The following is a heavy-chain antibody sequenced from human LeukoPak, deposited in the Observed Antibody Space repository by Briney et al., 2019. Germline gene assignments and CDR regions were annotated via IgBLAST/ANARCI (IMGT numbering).Heavy chain of an antibody. CDR3: ASNTYYYYDSSGSLLDP. V-gene: IGHV3-66*01. J-gene: IGHJ5*02. D-gene: IGHD3-22*01. CDR2: IYSGGST. Sequence: PGGSLRLSCAASGFTVSSNYMSWVRQAPGKGLEWVSVIYSGGSTYYADSVKGRFTISRDNSKNTLYLQMNSLRAEDTAVYYCASNTYYYYDSSGSLLDPWGQGTLVTVSS. CDR1: GFTVSSNY.